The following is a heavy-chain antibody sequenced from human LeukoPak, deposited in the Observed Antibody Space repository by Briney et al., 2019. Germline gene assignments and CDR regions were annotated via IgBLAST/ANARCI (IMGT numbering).Heavy chain of an antibody. CDR1: GFTFSSYA. CDR2: ISGSGGST. J-gene: IGHJ4*02. D-gene: IGHD6-19*01. V-gene: IGHV3-23*01. Sequence: GGSLRLSCAVSGFTFSSYAMSWVRQAPGRGLEWVSAISGSGGSTYYADSVKGRFTISRDNSKNTLYLQMNSLRAEDTAVYYCAKDRRRGAVAEFDYWGQGTLVTVSS. CDR3: AKDRRRGAVAEFDY.